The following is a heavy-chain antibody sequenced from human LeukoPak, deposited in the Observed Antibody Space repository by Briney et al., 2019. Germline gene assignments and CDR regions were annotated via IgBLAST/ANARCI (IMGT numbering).Heavy chain of an antibody. CDR2: ISSSSSTI. CDR3: ARESKYGDAFDI. Sequence: PGGPLRLSCAASGFTFSSYSMNWVRQAPGKGLEWVSYISSSSSTIYYADSVKGRFTISRDNAKNSLYLQMNSLRAEDTAVYYCARESKYGDAFDIWGQGTMVTVSS. CDR1: GFTFSSYS. J-gene: IGHJ3*02. D-gene: IGHD2-2*01. V-gene: IGHV3-48*01.